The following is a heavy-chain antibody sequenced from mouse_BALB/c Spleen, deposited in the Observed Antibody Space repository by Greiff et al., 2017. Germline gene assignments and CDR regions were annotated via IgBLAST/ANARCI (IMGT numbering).Heavy chain of an antibody. CDR2: ISDGGSYT. J-gene: IGHJ2*01. V-gene: IGHV5-4*02. CDR1: GFTFSDYY. Sequence: EVKLVESGGGLVKPGGSLKLSCAASGFTFSDYYMYWVRQTPEKRLEWVATISDGGSYTYYPDSVKGRFTISRDNAKNNLYLQMSSLKSEDTAMYYCARGKEYGDYFDYWGQGTTLTVSS. D-gene: IGHD2-10*02. CDR3: ARGKEYGDYFDY.